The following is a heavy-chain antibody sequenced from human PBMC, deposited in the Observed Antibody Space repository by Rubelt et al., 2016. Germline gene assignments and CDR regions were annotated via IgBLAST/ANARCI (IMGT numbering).Heavy chain of an antibody. Sequence: QLQLQESGPGLVKPSETLSLTCTVSGGSISSSSYYWGWIRQPPGKGLEWIGSIYFSGSTDYNPSLRSRVSISVDTSKNQFCLKLSCVTAGDTAVYYCARGENYNAFDIWGQGTMVTVSS. CDR3: ARGENYNAFDI. J-gene: IGHJ3*02. CDR1: GGSISSSSYY. V-gene: IGHV4-39*01. CDR2: IYFSGST. D-gene: IGHD1-7*01.